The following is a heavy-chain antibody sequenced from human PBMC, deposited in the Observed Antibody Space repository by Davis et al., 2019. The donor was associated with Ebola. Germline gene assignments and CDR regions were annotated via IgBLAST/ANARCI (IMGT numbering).Heavy chain of an antibody. D-gene: IGHD4-17*01. Sequence: ASVKVSCKASGYTFTSYDINWVRQATGQGLEWMGWMNPNSGNTGYAQKFQGRVTMTRDTSTSTVYMELSSLRSEDTAVYYCARDDLDRTTAFDYWGQGTLVTVSS. CDR1: GYTFTSYD. J-gene: IGHJ4*02. CDR2: MNPNSGNT. CDR3: ARDDLDRTTAFDY. V-gene: IGHV1-8*01.